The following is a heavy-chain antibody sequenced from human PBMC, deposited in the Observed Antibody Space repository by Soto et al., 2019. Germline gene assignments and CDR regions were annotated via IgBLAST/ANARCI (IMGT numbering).Heavy chain of an antibody. CDR3: AKDMGGYNYDYFGY. J-gene: IGHJ4*02. CDR1: GFTFDDYA. CDR2: ISWNSGSI. V-gene: IGHV3-9*01. Sequence: GGSLRLSCAASGFTFDDYAMHWVRQAPGKGLEWVSGISWNSGSIGYADSVKGRFTISSDNAKNSLYLQMNSLRAEDTALYYCAKDMGGYNYDYFGYWGQGNLVTVSS. D-gene: IGHD5-12*01.